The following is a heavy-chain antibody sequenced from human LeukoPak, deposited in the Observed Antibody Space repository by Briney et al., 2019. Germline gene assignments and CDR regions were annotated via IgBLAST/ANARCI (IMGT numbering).Heavy chain of an antibody. CDR1: GFTFNGYS. D-gene: IGHD3-22*01. CDR2: ITSSSGTI. Sequence: GGSLRLSCAASGFTFNGYSMNWVRQVPGKGLEWISYITSSSGTIYYADSVKGRFTISRDNSKNTLYLQMNSLRAEDTAVYYCAKDKYYYDSSGYDYWGQGTLVTVSS. V-gene: IGHV3-48*01. J-gene: IGHJ4*02. CDR3: AKDKYYYDSSGYDY.